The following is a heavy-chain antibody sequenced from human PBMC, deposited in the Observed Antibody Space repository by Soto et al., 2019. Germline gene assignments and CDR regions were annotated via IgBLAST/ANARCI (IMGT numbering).Heavy chain of an antibody. CDR1: GDSVSSDSYY. D-gene: IGHD5-18*01. CDR2: IYSSGST. V-gene: IGHV4-61*01. J-gene: IGHJ4*02. Sequence: SETLSLTCTVSGDSVSSDSYYWTWIRQPPGKGLEWIGYIYSSGSTKYNPSLKSRVTISLDTSNNQFSLELTSVTAADTAIYYCARDIRGYSRAFDYWGQGALVTVS. CDR3: ARDIRGYSRAFDY.